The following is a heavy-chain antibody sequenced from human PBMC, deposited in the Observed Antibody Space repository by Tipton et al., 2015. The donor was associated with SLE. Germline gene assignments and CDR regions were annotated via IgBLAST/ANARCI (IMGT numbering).Heavy chain of an antibody. CDR2: MNPGSRNT. V-gene: IGHV1-8*01. J-gene: IGHJ5*01. Sequence: QSGAEVKKPGASVKVSCRTSGYPFTNYDINWGRQAAGQGLEWMGWMNPGSRNTVFTQKFQGRVTLTWDTSISTAYIELNSLRSEDTAVYYCVGWRGYCRSPSRRRFDDWGHGVLGAGSS. CDR1: GYPFTNYD. CDR3: VGWRGYCRSPSRRRFDD. D-gene: IGHD2-2*01.